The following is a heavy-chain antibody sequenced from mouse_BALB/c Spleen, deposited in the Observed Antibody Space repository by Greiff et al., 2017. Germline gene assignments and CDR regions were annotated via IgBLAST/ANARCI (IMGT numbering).Heavy chain of an antibody. D-gene: IGHD2-2*01. CDR2: IRNKANGYTT. V-gene: IGHV7-3*02. CDR1: GFTFTDYY. J-gene: IGHJ2*01. Sequence: EVKVVESGGGLVQPGGSLRLSCATSGFTFTDYYMSWVRQPPGKALEWLGFIRNKANGYTTEYSASVKGRFTISRDNSQSILYLQMNTLRAEDSATYYCARDGLRYWGQGTTLTVSS. CDR3: ARDGLRY.